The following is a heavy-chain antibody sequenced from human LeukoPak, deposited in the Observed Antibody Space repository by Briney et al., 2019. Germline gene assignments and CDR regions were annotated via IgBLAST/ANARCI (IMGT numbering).Heavy chain of an antibody. Sequence: PSETLSLTCTVSGGSISSGSYYWSWIRQPAGKGLGWIGRIYTSGSTNYNPSLKSRVTISVDTSKNQFSLKLSSVTAADTAVYYCARVYCSSTSCYEDYWGQGTLVTVSS. CDR1: GGSISSGSYY. D-gene: IGHD2-2*01. CDR3: ARVYCSSTSCYEDY. CDR2: IYTSGST. J-gene: IGHJ4*02. V-gene: IGHV4-61*02.